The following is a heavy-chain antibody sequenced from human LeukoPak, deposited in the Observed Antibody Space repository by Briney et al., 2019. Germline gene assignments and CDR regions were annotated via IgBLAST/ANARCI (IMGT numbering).Heavy chain of an antibody. J-gene: IGHJ4*02. V-gene: IGHV3-23*01. CDR3: AKIGAPGSGSYFPITIYFDY. CDR1: LVSLRSDA. CDR2: IIGGGGST. D-gene: IGHD3-10*01. Sequence: GSPRLSRAPPLVSLRSDATSRGPPAPGEGVGWGLHIIGGGGSTYYADSVKGRFTISRDNSKNPLYLQMNSLRAEDTAVYYCAKIGAPGSGSYFPITIYFDYWGQGTLVTVSS.